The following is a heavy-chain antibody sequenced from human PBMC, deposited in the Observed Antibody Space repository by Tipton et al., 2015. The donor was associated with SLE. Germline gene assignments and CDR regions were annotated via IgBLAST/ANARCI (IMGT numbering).Heavy chain of an antibody. D-gene: IGHD2/OR15-2a*01. CDR3: ARDRIKWYFDL. V-gene: IGHV4-31*03. J-gene: IGHJ2*01. Sequence: TLSLTCTVSYDSIGSYYWNWIRQHPGRGLEWIGYISHNGYTYYNPSLKGRVTTSVDTSKNQFSLKLTSVTAADTAVYYCARDRIKWYFDLWGRGTLVAVSA. CDR2: ISHNGYT. CDR1: YDSIGSYY.